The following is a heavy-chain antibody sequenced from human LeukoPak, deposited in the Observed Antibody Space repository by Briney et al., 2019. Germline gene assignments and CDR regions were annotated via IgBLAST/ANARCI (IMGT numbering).Heavy chain of an antibody. Sequence: GRSLRLSCAASGFTLDDYAMHWVRQAPGKGLEWVSGISWNSGSIGYADSVKGRFTISGDNAKNSLYLQMNSLRAEDTALYYCAKASFDFWSGYFDYWGQGTLVTVSS. CDR1: GFTLDDYA. CDR3: AKASFDFWSGYFDY. V-gene: IGHV3-9*01. CDR2: ISWNSGSI. J-gene: IGHJ4*02. D-gene: IGHD3-3*01.